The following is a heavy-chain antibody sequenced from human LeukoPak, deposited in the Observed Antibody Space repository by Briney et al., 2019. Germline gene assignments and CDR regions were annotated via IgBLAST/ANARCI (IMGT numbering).Heavy chain of an antibody. J-gene: IGHJ4*02. Sequence: ASVKVSCKASGYTFTSYYMHWVRQAPGQGLEWMGIINPSGGSTSYAQKFQGRVTMTRDTSTSTVYMELSSLRSEDTAVYYCARSTVVVVAPTAYFDYWGQGTLVTVSS. V-gene: IGHV1-46*01. CDR1: GYTFTSYY. D-gene: IGHD2-15*01. CDR2: INPSGGST. CDR3: ARSTVVVVAPTAYFDY.